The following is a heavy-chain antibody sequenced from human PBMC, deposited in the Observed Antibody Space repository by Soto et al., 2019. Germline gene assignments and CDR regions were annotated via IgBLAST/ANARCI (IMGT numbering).Heavy chain of an antibody. CDR3: ARVPSSSGRAHFDY. CDR2: ISYDGSNK. Sequence: QVQLVESGGGVVQPGRSLRLSCAASGFTFSSYAMHWVRQAPGKGLEWVAVISYDGSNKYYADSVKGRFTISRDNSKNPLYLQMNSLSAEDTAVYYCARVPSSSGRAHFDYWGQGTLVTVSS. V-gene: IGHV3-30-3*01. CDR1: GFTFSSYA. J-gene: IGHJ4*02. D-gene: IGHD2-15*01.